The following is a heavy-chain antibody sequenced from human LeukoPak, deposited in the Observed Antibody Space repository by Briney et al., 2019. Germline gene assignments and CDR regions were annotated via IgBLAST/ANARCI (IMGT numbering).Heavy chain of an antibody. CDR3: TKDYCSGASCPFDC. Sequence: PGESLTLSCAASGLTFKNYAMNCVPDAPGKGLEGVSAISGSGSNTYYAGSVKGRFTISRDNSKNTLYLQMNGLKAEDTAVYYCTKDYCSGASCPFDCWGQGTLVTVSS. CDR1: GLTFKNYA. D-gene: IGHD2-15*01. J-gene: IGHJ4*02. V-gene: IGHV3-23*01. CDR2: ISGSGSNT.